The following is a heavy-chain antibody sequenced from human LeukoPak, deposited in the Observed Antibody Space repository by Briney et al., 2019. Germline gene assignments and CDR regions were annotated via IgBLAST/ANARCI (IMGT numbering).Heavy chain of an antibody. CDR1: GGTFSSYG. J-gene: IGHJ3*02. V-gene: IGHV1-18*01. CDR2: ISAYNGNT. Sequence: GASVKVSCKASGGTFSSYGISWVRQAPGQGLEWMGWISAYNGNTNYAQKLQGRVTMTTDTSTSTAYMELRSLRSDDTAVYYCARSGYSYGYRLGAFDIWGQGTMVTVSP. CDR3: ARSGYSYGYRLGAFDI. D-gene: IGHD5-18*01.